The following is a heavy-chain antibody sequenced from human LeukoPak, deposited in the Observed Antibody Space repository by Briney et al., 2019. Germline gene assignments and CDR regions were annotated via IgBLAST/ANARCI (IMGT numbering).Heavy chain of an antibody. J-gene: IGHJ3*02. V-gene: IGHV3-21*01. CDR2: ISSSSSYI. D-gene: IGHD2-2*01. Sequence: SGGSLRLSCAASGFTFSSYSMSWVRQAPGKGLEWVSSISSSSSYIYYADSVEGRFTISRDNAKNSLYLQMNSLRAEDTAVYYCATRLYCSSTSCYVHRGAFDIWGQGTMVTVSS. CDR3: ATRLYCSSTSCYVHRGAFDI. CDR1: GFTFSSYS.